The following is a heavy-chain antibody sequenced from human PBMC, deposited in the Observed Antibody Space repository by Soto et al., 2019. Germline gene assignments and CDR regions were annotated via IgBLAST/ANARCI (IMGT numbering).Heavy chain of an antibody. CDR1: GVTFSSYS. CDR3: ARADGIAAAGDAFDI. CDR2: ISSSSSYI. Sequence: PGGSLRLSCAASGVTFSSYSMNWVRQAPGKGLEWVSSISSSSSYIYYADSVKGRFTISRDNAKNSLYLQMNSLRAEDTAVYYCARADGIAAAGDAFDIWGQGTMVTVSS. D-gene: IGHD6-13*01. J-gene: IGHJ3*02. V-gene: IGHV3-21*01.